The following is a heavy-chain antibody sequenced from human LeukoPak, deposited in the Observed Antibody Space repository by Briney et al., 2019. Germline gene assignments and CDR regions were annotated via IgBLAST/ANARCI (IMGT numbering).Heavy chain of an antibody. D-gene: IGHD5-18*01. CDR1: GYTLTELS. J-gene: IGHJ4*02. CDR2: FDPEDGET. Sequence: ASVKVSCKISGYTLTELSMRWVRQAPGKELEWIGGFDPEDGETIYAQKFQGRVTMTEDTSTDTAYMELSSLRSEDTAVYYCAPKVLRSGYSYGFGNYWGQGTLVTVSS. V-gene: IGHV1-24*01. CDR3: APKVLRSGYSYGFGNY.